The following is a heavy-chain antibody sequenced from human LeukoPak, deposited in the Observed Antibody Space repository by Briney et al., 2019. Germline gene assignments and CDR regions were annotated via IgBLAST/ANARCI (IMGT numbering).Heavy chain of an antibody. J-gene: IGHJ5*02. CDR3: ARDVLTIAAARHNWFDP. CDR2: IIPILGIA. Sequence: ASVKVSCKASEGTFSSYAISWVRQAPGQGLEWMGRIIPILGIANYAQKFQGRVTITADKSTSTAYMELSSLRSEDTAVYYCARDVLTIAAARHNWFDPWGQGTLVTVSS. D-gene: IGHD6-13*01. V-gene: IGHV1-69*04. CDR1: EGTFSSYA.